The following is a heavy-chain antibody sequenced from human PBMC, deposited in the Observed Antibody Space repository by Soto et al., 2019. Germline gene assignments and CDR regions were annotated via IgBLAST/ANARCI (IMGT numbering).Heavy chain of an antibody. CDR3: ARDSPPVDY. Sequence: QVQLVQSGAEVKKPGASVKVSCKASGYTFTSYGISWVRQAPGQGLEWMGWISAYNGNTKYAQKLQGRVTMTTDTSKRKAYMELRSLRSGDTAVYYCARDSPPVDYWGQGTLVTVSS. V-gene: IGHV1-18*01. J-gene: IGHJ4*02. CDR1: GYTFTSYG. CDR2: ISAYNGNT.